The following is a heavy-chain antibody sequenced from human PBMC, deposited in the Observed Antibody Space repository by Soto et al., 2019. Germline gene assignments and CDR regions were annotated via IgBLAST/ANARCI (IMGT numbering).Heavy chain of an antibody. D-gene: IGHD2-2*01. V-gene: IGHV3-23*01. J-gene: IGHJ4*02. CDR1: GFTFSSYA. Sequence: EVQLLESGGGLVQPGGSLRLSCAASGFTFSSYAMSWVRQAPGKGLEWVSAISGSGGSTYYADSVKGRFTISRDNSKNTLYLQMNSQRAEDTAVYYCAKGGCSSTSCRAFDYWGQGTLVTVSS. CDR2: ISGSGGST. CDR3: AKGGCSSTSCRAFDY.